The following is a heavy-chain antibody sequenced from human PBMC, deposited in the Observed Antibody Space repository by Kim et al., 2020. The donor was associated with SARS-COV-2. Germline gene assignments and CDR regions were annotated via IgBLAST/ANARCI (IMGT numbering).Heavy chain of an antibody. CDR1: GFTFGDYA. CDR3: TRDRIAYCGGDCYSLMYYFDY. J-gene: IGHJ4*02. Sequence: GGSLRLSCTASGFTFGDYAMSWFRQAPGKGLEWVGCIRSKAYGGRTEYAASGKGRFTISRDDSKSIAYLQMNSLKTEDTAVYYCTRDRIAYCGGDCYSLMYYFDYWGQGTLVTVSS. D-gene: IGHD2-21*02. CDR2: IRSKAYGGRT. V-gene: IGHV3-49*03.